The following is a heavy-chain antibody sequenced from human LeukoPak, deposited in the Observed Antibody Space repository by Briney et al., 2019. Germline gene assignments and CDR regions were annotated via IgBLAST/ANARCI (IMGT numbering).Heavy chain of an antibody. CDR1: GGSISSYY. D-gene: IGHD3-9*01. J-gene: IGHJ6*02. CDR3: ASAYYDILTGYPSYGMDV. Sequence: SSETLSLTCTVSGGSISSYYWSWIRQPPGKGLEWIGYIYYSGSTNYNPSLKSRVTISVDTSKNQFSLKLSSVTAADTAVYYCASAYYDILTGYPSYGMDVWGQGTTVTASS. CDR2: IYYSGST. V-gene: IGHV4-59*01.